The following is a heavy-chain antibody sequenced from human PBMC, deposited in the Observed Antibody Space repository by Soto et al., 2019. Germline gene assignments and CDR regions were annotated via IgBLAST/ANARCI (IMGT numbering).Heavy chain of an antibody. CDR2: VYYSGTT. J-gene: IGHJ4*02. CDR1: GGSVSNKTYY. V-gene: IGHV4-61*01. Sequence: KPSETLSLTCSVSGGSVSNKTYYWSWIRQPPGKRREWIGYVYYSGTTNYNPSLKSRVTISVDLSKNQFSLRLSSVTTADTALYYCARTTAVPNTLRSRYFFDYWGQGTLVTVSS. D-gene: IGHD4-17*01. CDR3: ARTTAVPNTLRSRYFFDY.